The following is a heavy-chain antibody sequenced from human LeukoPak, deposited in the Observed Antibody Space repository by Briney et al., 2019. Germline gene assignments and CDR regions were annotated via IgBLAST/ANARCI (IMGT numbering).Heavy chain of an antibody. Sequence: SETLSLTCAVYGGSLSGYYWSWIRQPPGKGLEWIGEINHSGSTNYNPSLKSRVTISVDTSKNQFSLKLSSVTAADTAVYYCARGRNSSPRWYYFDYWGQGTLVTVSS. CDR2: INHSGST. V-gene: IGHV4-34*01. CDR1: GGSLSGYY. D-gene: IGHD6-13*01. CDR3: ARGRNSSPRWYYFDY. J-gene: IGHJ4*02.